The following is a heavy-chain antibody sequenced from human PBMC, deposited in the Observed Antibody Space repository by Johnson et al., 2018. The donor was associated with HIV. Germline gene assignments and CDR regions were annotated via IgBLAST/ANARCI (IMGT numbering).Heavy chain of an antibody. CDR3: ARDTDSSSWYTGPDAFDI. CDR1: GFTFSNYP. CDR2: VSFDGSKK. D-gene: IGHD6-13*01. Sequence: QVQLVESGGGVVRPGRSLRLSCTASGFTFSNYPMHWVRQAPGKGLEWVAVVSFDGSKKYHADSVKGRFTISRDNSKNTLFLQMNSLGTEDPAVYSCARDTDSSSWYTGPDAFDIWGQGTMVTVSS. J-gene: IGHJ3*02. V-gene: IGHV3-30*04.